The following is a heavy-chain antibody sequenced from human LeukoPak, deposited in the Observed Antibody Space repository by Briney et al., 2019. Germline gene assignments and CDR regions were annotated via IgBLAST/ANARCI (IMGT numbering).Heavy chain of an antibody. D-gene: IGHD5-18*01. J-gene: IGHJ4*02. CDR1: GFTFDDYA. CDR3: AKVVVVGSYGYNGYFDY. Sequence: GGSLRLSCAASGFTFDDYAMHWVRQAPGKGLEWVSGISWNSGSIGYADSVKGRFTISRDNAKNSLYLQMNSLRAEDTALYYCAKVVVVGSYGYNGYFDYWGQGTLVTVSS. V-gene: IGHV3-9*01. CDR2: ISWNSGSI.